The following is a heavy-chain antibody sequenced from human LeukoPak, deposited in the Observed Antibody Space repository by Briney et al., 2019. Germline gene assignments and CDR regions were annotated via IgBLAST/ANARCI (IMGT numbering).Heavy chain of an antibody. CDR1: GFTFSSYA. D-gene: IGHD2-21*02. CDR2: ISYDGSNK. CDR3: AKIMLTPHIVVVTAIPDDAFDI. V-gene: IGHV3-30-3*02. J-gene: IGHJ3*02. Sequence: GGSLRLSCAASGFTFSSYAMHWVRQAPGKGLEWVAVISYDGSNKYYADSVKGRFTISRDNSKNTLYLQMNSLRAEDTAVYYCAKIMLTPHIVVVTAIPDDAFDIWGQGTMVTVSS.